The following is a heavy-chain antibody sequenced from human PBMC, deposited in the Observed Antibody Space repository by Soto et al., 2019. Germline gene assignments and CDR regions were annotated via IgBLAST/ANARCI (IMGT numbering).Heavy chain of an antibody. CDR3: AGGRMATVSFDH. Sequence: GGSLRLSCAASGFTFSDYYMAWIRQAPGKGLEWVAYISDSGTNIYYADSVKGRFTISRDNVKNSLYLQMNSLRAEDTAVYYCAGGRMATVSFDHWGQGTLVTVSS. V-gene: IGHV3-11*01. CDR2: ISDSGTNI. J-gene: IGHJ4*02. D-gene: IGHD4-4*01. CDR1: GFTFSDYY.